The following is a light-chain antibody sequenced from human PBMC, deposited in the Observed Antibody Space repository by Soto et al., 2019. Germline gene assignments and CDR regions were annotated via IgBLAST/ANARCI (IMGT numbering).Light chain of an antibody. V-gene: IGLV2-11*01. CDR3: YSYAGSYTWV. Sequence: QSVLTQPRSVSGSPGQSVTISCTGTSSDVGGYNYVSWYQQHPGKAPKLMIYDVSKRPPGVPDRFSGSKSGNTASLTISVLQAEDEDDYYCYSYAGSYTWVFGGGTKVTVL. CDR2: DVS. CDR1: SSDVGGYNY. J-gene: IGLJ3*02.